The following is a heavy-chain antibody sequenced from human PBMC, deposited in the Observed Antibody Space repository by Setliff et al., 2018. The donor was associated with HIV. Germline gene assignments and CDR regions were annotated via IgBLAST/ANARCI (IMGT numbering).Heavy chain of an antibody. J-gene: IGHJ4*02. CDR1: GGTFSTHV. CDR3: ATDDHCSGGSCFLTMDY. CDR2: IIPMFSTV. V-gene: IGHV1-69*05. D-gene: IGHD2-15*01. Sequence: SVKVSCKASGGTFSTHVISWVRQAPGQGLEWIGGIIPMFSTVNYAKKYQGRVTITTDESTTTAYMELTSLRSEDTAVHYCATDDHCSGGSCFLTMDYWGLGTLVTVSS.